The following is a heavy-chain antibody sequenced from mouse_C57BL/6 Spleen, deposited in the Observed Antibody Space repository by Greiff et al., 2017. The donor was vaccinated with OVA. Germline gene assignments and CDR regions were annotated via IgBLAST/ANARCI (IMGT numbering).Heavy chain of an antibody. D-gene: IGHD1-1*01. CDR3: ARQVEGWYFDV. V-gene: IGHV5-6*01. J-gene: IGHJ1*03. Sequence: EVQGVESGGDLVKPGGSLKLSCAASGFTFSSYGMSWVRQTPDKRLEWVATISSGGSYTYYPDSVKGRFTISRDNAKNTLYLQMSSLKSEDTAMYYCARQVEGWYFDVWGTGTTVTVSS. CDR1: GFTFSSYG. CDR2: ISSGGSYT.